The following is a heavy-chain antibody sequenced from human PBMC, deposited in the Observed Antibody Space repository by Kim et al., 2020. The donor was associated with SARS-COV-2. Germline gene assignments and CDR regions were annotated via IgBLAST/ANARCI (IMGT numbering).Heavy chain of an antibody. CDR1: GGSFSGYY. CDR3: SRGLASAYYSMIVVVITGNYFDY. V-gene: IGHV4-34*01. Sequence: SETLSLTCAVYGGSFSGYYWSWIRQPPGQGLEWIGEINHSGSTNSNPSLKSRVPISVDTSKNQFSLKLSSVTAADTAVYYCSRGLASAYYSMIVVVITGNYFDYWGQGTLVTVSS. D-gene: IGHD3-22*01. J-gene: IGHJ4*02. CDR2: INHSGST.